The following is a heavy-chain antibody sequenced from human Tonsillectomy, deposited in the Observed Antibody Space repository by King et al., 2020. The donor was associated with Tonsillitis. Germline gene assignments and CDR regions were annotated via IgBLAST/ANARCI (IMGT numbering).Heavy chain of an antibody. Sequence: QLQESGPGLVKPSETLSLTCTVSGGSISSYYWSWIRQPAGKGLEWIGPIYASGSINYTPSLRSRVTMSVDTSKNQFSLKLSSVNAADTAVYYCASVVAAGTWQVFDYWGQGTLVTVSS. CDR3: ASVVAAGTWQVFDY. V-gene: IGHV4-4*07. J-gene: IGHJ4*02. CDR1: GGSISSYY. CDR2: IYASGSI. D-gene: IGHD6-13*01.